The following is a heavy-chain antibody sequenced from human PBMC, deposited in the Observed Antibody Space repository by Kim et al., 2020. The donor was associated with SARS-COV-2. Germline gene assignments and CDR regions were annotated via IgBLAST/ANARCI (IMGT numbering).Heavy chain of an antibody. J-gene: IGHJ4*02. V-gene: IGHV1-69*04. Sequence: NYAQKFQGRVTITADKSTSTAYMELSSLRSEDTAVYYCARDPGNWNDEVYWGQGTLVTVSS. D-gene: IGHD1-1*01. CDR3: ARDPGNWNDEVY.